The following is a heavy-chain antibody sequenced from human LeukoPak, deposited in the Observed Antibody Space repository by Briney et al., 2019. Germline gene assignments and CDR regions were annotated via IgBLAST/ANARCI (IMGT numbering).Heavy chain of an antibody. Sequence: GGSLRLSCEASGFTFTNYAMTWVRQTPGKGMEWLSYISNSGNTAIYADSVKGRFSVSRDNSNNVVFLQMGNLRADDSAVYYCAKRLTLGVFDVWGQGTVVTVSS. CDR2: ISNSGNTA. CDR3: AKRLTLGVFDV. D-gene: IGHD3-16*01. J-gene: IGHJ3*01. V-gene: IGHV3-23*01. CDR1: GFTFTNYA.